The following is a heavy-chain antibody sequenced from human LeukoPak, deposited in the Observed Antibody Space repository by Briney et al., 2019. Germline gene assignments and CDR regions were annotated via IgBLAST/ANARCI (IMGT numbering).Heavy chain of an antibody. CDR3: ARDDITAMELDY. D-gene: IGHD5-18*01. J-gene: IGHJ4*02. V-gene: IGHV3-48*02. CDR2: IISSSSTI. Sequence: YIISSSSTIYYADSVKGRFTISRDNAKNSLYLQMNSLRDEDTAVYYCARDDITAMELDYWGQGTLVTVSS.